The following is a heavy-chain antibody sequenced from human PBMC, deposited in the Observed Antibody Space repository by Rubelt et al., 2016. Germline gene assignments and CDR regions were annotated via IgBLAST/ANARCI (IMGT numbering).Heavy chain of an antibody. J-gene: IGHJ4*02. Sequence: LSCAASGFTFSSYAMSWVRQAPGKGLEWVSVISGSGSSTYYADSVKGRFTVSRDNSKNTLYLQMNSLRAEDTAVYYCAKDRDILTGSRGYFDYWGQGTLVTVSS. D-gene: IGHD3-9*01. CDR2: ISGSGSST. CDR3: AKDRDILTGSRGYFDY. CDR1: GFTFSSYA. V-gene: IGHV3-23*01.